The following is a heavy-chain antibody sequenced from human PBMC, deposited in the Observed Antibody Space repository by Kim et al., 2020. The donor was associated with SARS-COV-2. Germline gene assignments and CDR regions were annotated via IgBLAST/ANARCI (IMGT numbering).Heavy chain of an antibody. V-gene: IGHV5-51*01. Sequence: YRPSFQGHVTISAAKSISTAYLQWSSLKASDTAMYYCARQDDSSGDAFDIWGQGTMVTVSS. J-gene: IGHJ3*02. CDR3: ARQDDSSGDAFDI. D-gene: IGHD3-22*01.